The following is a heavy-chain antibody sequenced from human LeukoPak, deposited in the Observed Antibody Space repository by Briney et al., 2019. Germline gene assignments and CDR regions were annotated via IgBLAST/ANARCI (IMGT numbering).Heavy chain of an antibody. Sequence: PSETLSLTCTVSGVSINGFYWSWIRQPPGKGLEWIGYIYYSGTTNYNPSLRSRVTISVDTSKNHFSLRLSSVTAADTAVYYCAREVLDYSGSGTYYRHFDFWGQGTLVTVSS. V-gene: IGHV4-59*01. J-gene: IGHJ4*02. D-gene: IGHD3-10*01. CDR1: GVSINGFY. CDR2: IYYSGTT. CDR3: AREVLDYSGSGTYYRHFDF.